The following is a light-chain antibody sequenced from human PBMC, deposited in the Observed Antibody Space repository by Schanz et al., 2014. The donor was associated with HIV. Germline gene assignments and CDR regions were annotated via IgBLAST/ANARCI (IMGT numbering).Light chain of an antibody. V-gene: IGKV1-5*03. J-gene: IGKJ2*01. CDR1: QSISGW. CDR3: LHYNDFAST. Sequence: DIQMTQSPSTLSASVGDRISLTCRASQSISGWLAWYQQKPGEAPNLLISEASTLESGVPSRFSGSGSGTEFTLSISSLQPDDFATYFCLHYNDFASTFGQGTKLEIK. CDR2: EAS.